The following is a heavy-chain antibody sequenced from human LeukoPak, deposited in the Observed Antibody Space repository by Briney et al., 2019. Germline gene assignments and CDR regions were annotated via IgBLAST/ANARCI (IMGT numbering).Heavy chain of an antibody. CDR3: ARAGGSHA. V-gene: IGHV3-48*03. D-gene: IGHD1-26*01. J-gene: IGHJ5*02. CDR1: GFTFSNYE. Sequence: PGGSLRLSCAASGFTFSNYEFNWVRQAPGKGLEWVSYISSSSSTIYYADSVKGRFTISRDNAKNSLYLQMSSLRDEDTAVYYCARAGGSHAWGQGTLVTVSS. CDR2: ISSSSSTI.